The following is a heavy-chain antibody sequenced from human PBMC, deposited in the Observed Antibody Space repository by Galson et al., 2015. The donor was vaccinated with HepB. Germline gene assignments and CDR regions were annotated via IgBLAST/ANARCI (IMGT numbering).Heavy chain of an antibody. CDR3: ARVGRTTFGVVNSYGVDV. J-gene: IGHJ6*02. Sequence: SVKVSCKASGYAFASYGISWVRQAPGQGLEWMGWINVNNGDTNYAQKVQGRVTMTTDTSTRTAHLEVRSLRSDDTAVYYCARVGRTTFGVVNSYGVDVWGPGTTVTVSS. CDR1: GYAFASYG. V-gene: IGHV1-18*04. CDR2: INVNNGDT. D-gene: IGHD3-3*01.